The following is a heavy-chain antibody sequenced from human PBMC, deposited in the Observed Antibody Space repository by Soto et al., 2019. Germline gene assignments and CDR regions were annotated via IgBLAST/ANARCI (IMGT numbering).Heavy chain of an antibody. V-gene: IGHV3-74*01. J-gene: IGHJ6*02. D-gene: IGHD1-1*01. Sequence: EVQLVESGGDLIQPGGSLRLSCVPSGFLFSNYWMHWVRQTPAKGLVWVSEIRPDGSNTNYADSVKGRFTMSRDNVKNSLDWQMNSLGVEDTCVYYCVRLTSAWKGVDVWGQGTTVIVSS. CDR2: IRPDGSNT. CDR1: GFLFSNYW. CDR3: VRLTSAWKGVDV.